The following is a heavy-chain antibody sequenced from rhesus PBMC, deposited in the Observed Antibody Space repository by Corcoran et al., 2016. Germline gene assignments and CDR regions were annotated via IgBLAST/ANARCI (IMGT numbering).Heavy chain of an antibody. D-gene: IGHD6S26*01. CDR2: IYGSGGST. CDR3: ARRGVAAAGLGYFDY. CDR1: GASISRSNW. Sequence: QVQLQESGPAVVKPSETLSLPCAVSGASISRSNWWSWIGPSPGKGLEWFGGIYGSGGSTEYNPSLKSRVTISKDTSKNQFSLKLSSVTAADTAVYYCARRGVAAAGLGYFDYWGQGVLVTVSS. V-gene: IGHV4-93*01. J-gene: IGHJ4*01.